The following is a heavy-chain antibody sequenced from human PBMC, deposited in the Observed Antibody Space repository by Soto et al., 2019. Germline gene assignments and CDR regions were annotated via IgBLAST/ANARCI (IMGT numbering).Heavy chain of an antibody. CDR2: ISYDGSNK. J-gene: IGHJ3*02. CDR3: AKDQEATAYDSSGYSGDAFDI. V-gene: IGHV3-30*18. D-gene: IGHD3-22*01. Sequence: GGSLRLSCAASGFTFSSYGMHWVRQAPGKGLEWVAVISYDGSNKYYADSVKGRFTISRDNSKNTLYLQMNSLRAEDTAVYYCAKDQEATAYDSSGYSGDAFDIWGQGTMVTVSS. CDR1: GFTFSSYG.